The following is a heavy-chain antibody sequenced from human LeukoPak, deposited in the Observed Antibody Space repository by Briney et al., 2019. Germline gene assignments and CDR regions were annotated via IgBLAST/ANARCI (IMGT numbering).Heavy chain of an antibody. CDR2: MNPNSGNT. CDR3: ARGLRYSSSWYVTH. V-gene: IGHV1-8*01. Sequence: ASVKVSCKASGYTFTSYDINWVRQATGQGLEWMGWMNPNSGNTGYAQKFQGRVTMTRNTSISTAYMELSSLRSEDTAVYYCARGLRYSSSWYVTHWGKGTLVTVSS. J-gene: IGHJ4*02. CDR1: GYTFTSYD. D-gene: IGHD6-13*01.